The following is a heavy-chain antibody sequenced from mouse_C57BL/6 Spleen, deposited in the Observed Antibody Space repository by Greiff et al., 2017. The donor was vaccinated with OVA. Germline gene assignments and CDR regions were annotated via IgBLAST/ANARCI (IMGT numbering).Heavy chain of an antibody. J-gene: IGHJ1*03. CDR2: IYPGSGST. CDR1: GYTFTSYW. V-gene: IGHV1-55*01. D-gene: IGHD3-1*01. Sequence: QVQLKEPGAELVKPGASVKMSCKASGYTFTSYWITWVKQRPGQGLEWIGDIYPGSGSTNYNEKFKSKATLTVDTSSSTAYMQLSSLTSEDSAVYYCARSGNRVRYFDVWGTGTTVTVSS. CDR3: ARSGNRVRYFDV.